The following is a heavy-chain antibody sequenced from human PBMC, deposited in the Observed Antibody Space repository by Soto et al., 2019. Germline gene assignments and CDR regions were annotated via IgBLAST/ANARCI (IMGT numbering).Heavy chain of an antibody. CDR2: IYWDDDK. J-gene: IGHJ4*02. D-gene: IGHD2-15*01. V-gene: IGHV2-5*02. Sequence: QITLKESGPTLVKPTQTLTLTCTFSGFSLSTSAVGVGWIRQPPGKALEWLALIYWDDDKRSSPSLKSRLTITKDTSKNQVVLTMTNMDPVDTATYYCAHTYCSGGRCYGGRFDYWGQGTLVTVSS. CDR3: AHTYCSGGRCYGGRFDY. CDR1: GFSLSTSAVG.